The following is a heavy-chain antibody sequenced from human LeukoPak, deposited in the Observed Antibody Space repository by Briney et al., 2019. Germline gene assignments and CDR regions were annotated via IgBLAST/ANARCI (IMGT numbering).Heavy chain of an antibody. Sequence: SETLSLTCTVSGGSIRSSYYYWGWVRQPPGKGLEWIGEIYHSGSPNYNPSLKSRVTISVDKSRNHFSLNLSSVTAADTAVHYCARATDILRYFDWSPWYYGMDVWGQGTTVTVSS. V-gene: IGHV4-39*07. D-gene: IGHD3-9*01. CDR2: IYHSGSP. J-gene: IGHJ6*02. CDR3: ARATDILRYFDWSPWYYGMDV. CDR1: GGSIRSSYYY.